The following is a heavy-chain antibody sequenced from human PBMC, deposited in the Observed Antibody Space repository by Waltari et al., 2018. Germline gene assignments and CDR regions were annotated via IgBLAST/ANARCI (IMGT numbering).Heavy chain of an antibody. Sequence: QVQLVQSGAEVKKSGASVTVSCKASGYTFTDFFIHWVRQAPGQGLEWRGRINPNSGDTSYAQRFQGRVTMTGDTSITTAYMELTGLRSDDTAIYYCARSGGGTTTFGVAEWGQGSLVTVSS. V-gene: IGHV1-2*06. J-gene: IGHJ4*02. CDR2: INPNSGDT. D-gene: IGHD3-3*01. CDR3: ARSGGGTTTFGVAE. CDR1: GYTFTDFF.